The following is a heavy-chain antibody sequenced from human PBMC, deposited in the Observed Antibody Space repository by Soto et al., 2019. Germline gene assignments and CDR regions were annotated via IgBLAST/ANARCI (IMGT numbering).Heavy chain of an antibody. V-gene: IGHV3-7*01. J-gene: IGHJ4*02. Sequence: EVQLVESGGGLVQPGGSLRLSCTTSGLAFSTYWMAWVRQAPGNGLEWVGNTKPDETETYYADSVEGRFTISRDNAKSSLYLQMNSLIVEDTAVYYCATIGDVTFHYWGQGTPVTVSS. CDR3: ATIGDVTFHY. CDR1: GLAFSTYW. CDR2: TKPDETET. D-gene: IGHD4-4*01.